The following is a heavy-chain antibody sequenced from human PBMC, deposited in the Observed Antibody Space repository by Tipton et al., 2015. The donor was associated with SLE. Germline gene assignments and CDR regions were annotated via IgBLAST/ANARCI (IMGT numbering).Heavy chain of an antibody. CDR3: ARAGDSRDFDGFDI. CDR1: GGSIRSHY. J-gene: IGHJ3*02. Sequence: AGLVKPSETLSLTCTVSGGSIRSHYWSWIRQPPGKGLEWIGEINHSGSTNYNPSLKSRVTISVDRSKNQFSLKLSSVTAADTAVYYCARAGDSRDFDGFDIWGQGTMVTVSS. V-gene: IGHV4-34*01. CDR2: INHSGST. D-gene: IGHD6-13*01.